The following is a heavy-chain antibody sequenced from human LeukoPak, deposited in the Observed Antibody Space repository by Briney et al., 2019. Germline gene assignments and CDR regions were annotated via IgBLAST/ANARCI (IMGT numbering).Heavy chain of an antibody. Sequence: GGSLRLSCAASGFTFSSYGINWVRQTPGEGLEWVSYISSSSSAINYADSVRGRFTISRDNAKNSLYLQMNSLRPEDTAVYYCARGGAARPDYWGQGTLVTVSS. D-gene: IGHD6-6*01. CDR2: ISSSSSAI. V-gene: IGHV3-48*01. J-gene: IGHJ4*02. CDR3: ARGGAARPDY. CDR1: GFTFSSYG.